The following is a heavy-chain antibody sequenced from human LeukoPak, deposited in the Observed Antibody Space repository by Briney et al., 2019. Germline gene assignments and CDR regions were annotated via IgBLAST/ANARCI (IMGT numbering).Heavy chain of an antibody. Sequence: GGSLRLSCAASGFTFSSYWMSWVRQAPGKGLEWVSVIYSGGSTYYADSVKGRFTISRDNSKNTLYLQMNSLRAEDTAVYYCARDRYSYGPPNFDYWGQGTLVTVSS. CDR1: GFTFSSYW. CDR3: ARDRYSYGPPNFDY. D-gene: IGHD5-18*01. J-gene: IGHJ4*02. V-gene: IGHV3-66*01. CDR2: IYSGGST.